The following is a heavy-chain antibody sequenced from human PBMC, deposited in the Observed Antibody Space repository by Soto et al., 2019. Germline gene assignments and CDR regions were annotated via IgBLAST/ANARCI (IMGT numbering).Heavy chain of an antibody. J-gene: IGHJ4*02. CDR1: GFTFSSYG. D-gene: IGHD6-13*01. Sequence: GGSLRLSCAASGFTFSSYGMHWVRQAPGKGLEWVAVIWYDGSNKYYADSVKGRFTISRDNSKNTLYLQMNSLRAEDTAVYYCARDGADIAAPPDKPDYWGQGTLVTVSS. CDR3: ARDGADIAAPPDKPDY. CDR2: IWYDGSNK. V-gene: IGHV3-33*01.